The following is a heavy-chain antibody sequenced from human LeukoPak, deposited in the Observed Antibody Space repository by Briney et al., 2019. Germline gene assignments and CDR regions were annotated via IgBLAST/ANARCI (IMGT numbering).Heavy chain of an antibody. CDR3: ARRNIWFGELAEEFDY. J-gene: IGHJ4*02. CDR1: GYSFTSYW. Sequence: GESLKISCKGSGYSFTSYWIGWVRQMPGKGLEWMGIIYPGDSDTRYSPYFQGQVTISADKSISTAYLQWSSLKASDTAMYYCARRNIWFGELAEEFDYWGQGTLVTVSS. V-gene: IGHV5-51*01. D-gene: IGHD3-10*01. CDR2: IYPGDSDT.